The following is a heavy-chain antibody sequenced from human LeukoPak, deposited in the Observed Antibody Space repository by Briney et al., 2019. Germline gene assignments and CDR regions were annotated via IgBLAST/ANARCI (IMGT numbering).Heavy chain of an antibody. CDR3: ARVLTTTGFDY. J-gene: IGHJ4*02. CDR1: GFTFSSYW. D-gene: IGHD1-1*01. CDR2: INSDGSST. Sequence: GGSLRLSCAASGFTFSSYWMHWVRQAPGKGLVWVSRINSDGSSTSYADSVKGRFTISRNNAKNKLYLQMNSLRAEDTAVYYCARVLTTTGFDYWGQGTLVTVSS. V-gene: IGHV3-74*01.